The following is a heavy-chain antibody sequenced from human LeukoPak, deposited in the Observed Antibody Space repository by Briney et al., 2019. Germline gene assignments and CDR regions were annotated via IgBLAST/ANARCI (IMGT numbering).Heavy chain of an antibody. Sequence: GGSLRLSCAASGFTFSSYAVSWVRQAPGKGLEWVSAISGSGGSTYYADSVKGRFTISRANSKNTLYLQMNSLRAEDTAVYYCAKGATMIVVVITAVDYWGQGTLVTVSS. V-gene: IGHV3-23*01. J-gene: IGHJ4*02. CDR2: ISGSGGST. D-gene: IGHD3-22*01. CDR3: AKGATMIVVVITAVDY. CDR1: GFTFSSYA.